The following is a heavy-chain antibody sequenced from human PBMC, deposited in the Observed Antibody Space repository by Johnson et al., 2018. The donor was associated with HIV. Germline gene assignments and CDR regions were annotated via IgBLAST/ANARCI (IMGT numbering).Heavy chain of an antibody. D-gene: IGHD1-26*01. V-gene: IGHV3-30*04. CDR1: GFTFSSYA. CDR3: ARFTERYSGSSIPHDAFDI. CDR2: ISYDGSNK. J-gene: IGHJ3*02. Sequence: QMLLVESGGGVVQPGRSLRLSCAASGFTFSSYAMHWVRQAPGKGLEWVAVISYDGSNKYYADSVKGRFTISRENAKNSLYLQMNSLRAEDTALYYCARFTERYSGSSIPHDAFDIWGQGTMVTVSS.